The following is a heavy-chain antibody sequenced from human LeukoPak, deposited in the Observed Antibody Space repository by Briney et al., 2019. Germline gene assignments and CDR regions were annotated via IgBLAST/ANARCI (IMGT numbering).Heavy chain of an antibody. CDR2: ISSSSYT. V-gene: IGHV3-11*05. J-gene: IGHJ4*02. CDR3: ARDLIYSGSYSPYFDY. D-gene: IGHD1-26*01. Sequence: GGSLRLSCAASGFTFSDYYMSWIRQAPGKGLEWISFISSSSYTNYADSVKGRFTISRDNTKNSLYLQMNNLRAEDTAVYYCARDLIYSGSYSPYFDYWGQGTLVTVSS. CDR1: GFTFSDYY.